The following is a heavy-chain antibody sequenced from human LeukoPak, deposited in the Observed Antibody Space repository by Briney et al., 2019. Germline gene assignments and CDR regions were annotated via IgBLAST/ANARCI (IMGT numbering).Heavy chain of an antibody. Sequence: TLSLTCTVSGGSISSYYWSWIRQPPGKALEWLALIYWDDDKRYSPSLKSRLTVTKDTSKNQVVLTMTTMDPVDTATYYCARSSGWGQDYFDYWGQGTLVTVSS. V-gene: IGHV2-5*08. CDR1: GGSISSYYW. CDR3: ARSSGWGQDYFDY. D-gene: IGHD6-19*01. CDR2: IYWDDDK. J-gene: IGHJ4*02.